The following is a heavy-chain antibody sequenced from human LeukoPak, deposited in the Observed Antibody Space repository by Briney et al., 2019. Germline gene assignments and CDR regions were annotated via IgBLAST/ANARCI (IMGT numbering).Heavy chain of an antibody. D-gene: IGHD3-10*01. CDR2: IYPGDSDT. Sequence: PGESLKISSKGSGXSFTSYWIGWVRQMPGKGLDWMWIIYPGDSDTRYSPSFQGQVTISADKSLSTAYLQWSSLKASDTAMYYCARRYYGSGSYYNWFDPWGQGTLVTVSS. V-gene: IGHV5-51*01. CDR3: ARRYYGSGSYYNWFDP. J-gene: IGHJ5*02. CDR1: GXSFTSYW.